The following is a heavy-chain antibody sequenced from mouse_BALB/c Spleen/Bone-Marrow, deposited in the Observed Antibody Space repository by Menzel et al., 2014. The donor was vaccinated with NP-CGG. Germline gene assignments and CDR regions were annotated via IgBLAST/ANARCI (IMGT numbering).Heavy chain of an antibody. CDR3: ARGYDYSSWFAY. CDR1: GFTFSNYG. J-gene: IGHJ3*01. CDR2: VNVNGDRT. Sequence: EVNVVESGGGLVQPGGSLKLSYAASGFTFSNYGMSWVRQTPDKRLEMIATVNVNGDRTYHPDSVKGRFTISRDNAKNTLSLQMSSLKSEDTAMYYCARGYDYSSWFAYWGQGTLVTVSA. V-gene: IGHV5-6-3*01. D-gene: IGHD2-4*01.